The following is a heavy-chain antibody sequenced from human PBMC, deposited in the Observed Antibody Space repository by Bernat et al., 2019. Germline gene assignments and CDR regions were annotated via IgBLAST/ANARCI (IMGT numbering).Heavy chain of an antibody. CDR1: GFTFSNFY. Sequence: QVQVVESGGGLVEAGGSLRLSCAASGFTFSNFYMTWIRQAPGKGLEWLSYISGSGTTIYYADSVKGRFTISRDKSKNSLYLQMTGLRGEDTAVYYCARDKWFGKYLGSWFDYWGQGTLVTVSS. CDR3: ARDKWFGKYLGSWFDY. J-gene: IGHJ5*01. CDR2: ISGSGTTI. D-gene: IGHD3-10*01. V-gene: IGHV3-11*01.